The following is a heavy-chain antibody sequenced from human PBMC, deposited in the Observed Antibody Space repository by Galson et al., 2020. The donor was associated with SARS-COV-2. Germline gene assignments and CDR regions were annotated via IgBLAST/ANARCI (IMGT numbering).Heavy chain of an antibody. J-gene: IGHJ1*01. Sequence: GESLKISCAASGFPFNDYYMSWIRQAPGKGLEWLSYMSGSRSYTSYADSVKGRFTISRDNPKNSLYLEMNDLRAEDTALYFCARSGRDCSGGICYGAEYFQHWGQGALVTVSS. CDR3: ARSGRDCSGGICYGAEYFQH. CDR1: GFPFNDYY. V-gene: IGHV3-11*06. D-gene: IGHD2-15*01. CDR2: MSGSRSYT.